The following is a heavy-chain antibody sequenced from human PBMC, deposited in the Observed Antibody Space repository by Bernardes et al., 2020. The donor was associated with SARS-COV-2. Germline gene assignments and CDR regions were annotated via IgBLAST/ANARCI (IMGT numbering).Heavy chain of an antibody. CDR2: ISGYNGNT. D-gene: IGHD2-15*01. J-gene: IGHJ4*02. V-gene: IGHV1-18*04. Sequence: ASLKDSCKASGYTYTNYGIGWVRQAPGHGLEWLGWISGYNGNTNYARHLQDRISMTADISTNTAFMELRRLRSDDTAVYYCARVEGFCSGGTCFSLFYFDHWGQGTLVSVSS. CDR3: ARVEGFCSGGTCFSLFYFDH. CDR1: GYTYTNYG.